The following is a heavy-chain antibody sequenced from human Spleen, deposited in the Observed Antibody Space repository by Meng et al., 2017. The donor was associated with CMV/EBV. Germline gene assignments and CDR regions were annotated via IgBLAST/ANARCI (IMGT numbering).Heavy chain of an antibody. Sequence: ASVKVSCKASGYTLTSFYMHWVRQAPGQGLEWMGIINPSGGDTTYAQKFQGRVTVTRDTSTSTVYMELINLRSEDTAVYYCAREGGWELFSGEYYYYGMDLWGQGTTVTVSS. CDR3: AREGGWELFSGEYYYYGMDL. CDR2: INPSGGDT. J-gene: IGHJ6*02. V-gene: IGHV1-46*01. D-gene: IGHD1-26*01. CDR1: GYTLTSFY.